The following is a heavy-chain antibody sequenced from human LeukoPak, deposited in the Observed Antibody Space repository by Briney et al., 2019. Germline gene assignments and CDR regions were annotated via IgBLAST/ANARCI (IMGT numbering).Heavy chain of an antibody. CDR2: IYYSGST. D-gene: IGHD3-10*01. CDR1: GGSISSYY. J-gene: IGHJ3*01. Sequence: PSETLSLTCIVSGGSISSYYWSWIPQPPGKGLEWIGYIYYSGSTTYNPSLKSRVTISVDTSKDQFSLRLSSVTAADTAVYYCARDVRGFGELYAFDVWGQGTMVTVSS. CDR3: ARDVRGFGELYAFDV. V-gene: IGHV4-59*01.